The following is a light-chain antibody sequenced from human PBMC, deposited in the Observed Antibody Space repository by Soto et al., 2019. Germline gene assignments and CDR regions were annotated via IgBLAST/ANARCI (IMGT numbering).Light chain of an antibody. Sequence: QSVLTQPRSVSGSPGQSVTISCTGTSSDVGGYNYVSWYQQHPGKAPKLTIYDVSKRPSGVPDRFCGSKSGNTASLTISGLQAEDEADSDCCSYAGSYSWVFGGGTKVTAL. CDR2: DVS. V-gene: IGLV2-11*01. CDR1: SSDVGGYNY. CDR3: CSYAGSYSWV. J-gene: IGLJ3*02.